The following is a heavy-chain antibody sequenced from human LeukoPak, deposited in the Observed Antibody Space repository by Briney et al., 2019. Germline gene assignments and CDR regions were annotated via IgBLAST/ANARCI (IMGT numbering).Heavy chain of an antibody. V-gene: IGHV4-39*01. J-gene: IGHJ4*02. CDR2: IYYGENT. Sequence: KPSETLSLTCSVSGGSLSSSSYYWGWIRQPPGKGLEWIGNIYYGENTYYNPSLKSRVTISIDTSKNQFYLKLSSLTAADTAVYYCGRRSRSTWNYRRGDYWGQGTLVTVSS. D-gene: IGHD1-7*01. CDR3: GRRSRSTWNYRRGDY. CDR1: GGSLSSSSYY.